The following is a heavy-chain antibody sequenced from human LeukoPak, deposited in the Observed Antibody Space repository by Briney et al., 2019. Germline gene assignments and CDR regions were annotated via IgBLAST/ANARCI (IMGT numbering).Heavy chain of an antibody. Sequence: PGGSLRLSCAASGLTFSTYALHWVRQPPGKGLKWVALISYDGSNKYYEDSVKGRFTISRDNSKNTLFLQMNSLRAEDTAVYYCAKDREGLSSGYDLEYFDYWGQGTLVTVSS. CDR3: AKDREGLSSGYDLEYFDY. J-gene: IGHJ4*02. V-gene: IGHV3-30-3*01. D-gene: IGHD5-12*01. CDR1: GLTFSTYA. CDR2: ISYDGSNK.